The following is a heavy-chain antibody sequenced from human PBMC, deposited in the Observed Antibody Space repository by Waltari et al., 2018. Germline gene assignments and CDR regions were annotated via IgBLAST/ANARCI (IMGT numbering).Heavy chain of an antibody. D-gene: IGHD3-10*01. Sequence: QVQLVQSGAEVKKPGSSVKVSCKASGGTFSSYAISWVRQAPGPGLEWMGGIIPIFGTANYAQKFQGRVTITADESTSTAYMELSSLRSEDTAVYYCARDNSYYYGSGSYYNWFDPWGQGTLVTVSS. V-gene: IGHV1-69*12. J-gene: IGHJ5*02. CDR1: GGTFSSYA. CDR2: IIPIFGTA. CDR3: ARDNSYYYGSGSYYNWFDP.